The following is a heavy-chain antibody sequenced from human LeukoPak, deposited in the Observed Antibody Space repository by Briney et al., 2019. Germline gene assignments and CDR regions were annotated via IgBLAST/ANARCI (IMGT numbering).Heavy chain of an antibody. J-gene: IGHJ4*02. Sequence: GGSLRLSCAASGFTFSDYYMSWIRQAPGKGLEWVSYISSSGSTIYYADSVKGRFTISRDNSKNTLYLQMNSLRAEDTAVYYCASRPWFGQDYWGQGTLVTVSS. V-gene: IGHV3-11*01. D-gene: IGHD3-10*01. CDR1: GFTFSDYY. CDR2: ISSSGSTI. CDR3: ASRPWFGQDY.